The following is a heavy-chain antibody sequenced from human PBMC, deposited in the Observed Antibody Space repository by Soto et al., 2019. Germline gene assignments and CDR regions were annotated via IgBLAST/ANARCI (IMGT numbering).Heavy chain of an antibody. CDR3: ARDRTGSSWYPSYYFDY. CDR1: GFTFSSYA. CDR2: ISYDGSNK. J-gene: IGHJ4*02. V-gene: IGHV3-30-3*01. Sequence: PGGSLRLSCAASGFTFSSYAMHWVRQAPGKGLEWVAVISYDGSNKYYADSVKGRFTISRDNSKNTLYLQMNSLGAEDTAVYYCARDRTGSSWYPSYYFDYWGQGTLVTVSS. D-gene: IGHD6-13*01.